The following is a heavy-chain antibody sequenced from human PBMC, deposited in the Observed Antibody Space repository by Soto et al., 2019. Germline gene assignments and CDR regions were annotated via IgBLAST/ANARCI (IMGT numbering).Heavy chain of an antibody. D-gene: IGHD3-10*01. Sequence: RHSCAASGFTVSSYAVSWVRKVPRKGMEWVSAISGSGGSTYYADSGKGRFTISRDNSKNTLYLQMNSLRAEDTAVYYCAIPGNDYWGQGTLVTVSS. J-gene: IGHJ4*02. CDR2: ISGSGGST. V-gene: IGHV3-23*01. CDR3: AIPGNDY. CDR1: GFTVSSYA.